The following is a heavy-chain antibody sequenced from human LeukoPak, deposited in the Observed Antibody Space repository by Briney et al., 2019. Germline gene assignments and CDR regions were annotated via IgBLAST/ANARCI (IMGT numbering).Heavy chain of an antibody. V-gene: IGHV1-18*01. CDR2: ISTYNGDT. D-gene: IGHD3-3*01. J-gene: IGHJ4*02. CDR1: GYTFSSYS. CDR3: ARDRVWSGRYYFDY. Sequence: ASVKVSCKASGYTFSSYSISWVRQAPGQGLEWMGWISTYNGDTNYAQKLQGRVTMTTDTSTSTAYMELRSLRSDDTAVYYCARDRVWSGRYYFDYWGQGTLVTVSS.